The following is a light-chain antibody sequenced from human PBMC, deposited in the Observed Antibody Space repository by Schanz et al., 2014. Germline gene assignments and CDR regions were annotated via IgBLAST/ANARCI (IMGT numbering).Light chain of an antibody. V-gene: IGLV2-14*01. CDR3: SSYASSRTVI. J-gene: IGLJ2*01. CDR2: GVS. Sequence: QSALTQPASVSGSPGQSITLSCTGTSSDVGTFNYVSWYQQSPGKAPKLMIYGVSNRPSGVSNRFSGSKSGNTASLTISGLQAEDEADYYCSSYASSRTVIFGGGTKLTVL. CDR1: SSDVGTFNY.